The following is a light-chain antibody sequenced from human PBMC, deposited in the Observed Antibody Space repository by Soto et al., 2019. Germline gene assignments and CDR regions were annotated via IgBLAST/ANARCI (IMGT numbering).Light chain of an antibody. CDR3: QQHGSSPFT. Sequence: EIVLTQSPGTLSLSPGERATLSCRASQSVSANYLAWYQQKAGQAPRLLLYGASTRATGIPDRFSGSGSGTDFTLTISRLEPEDFAVYFCQQHGSSPFTFGPGTKVDI. J-gene: IGKJ3*01. CDR1: QSVSANY. CDR2: GAS. V-gene: IGKV3-20*01.